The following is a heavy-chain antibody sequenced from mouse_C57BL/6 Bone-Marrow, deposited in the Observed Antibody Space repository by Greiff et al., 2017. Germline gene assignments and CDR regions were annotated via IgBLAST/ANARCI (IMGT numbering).Heavy chain of an antibody. V-gene: IGHV2-5*01. J-gene: IGHJ4*01. CDR1: GFSLTSYG. Sequence: VQRVESGPGLVQPSQSLSITCTVSGFSLTSYGVHWVRQSPGKGLEWLGVIWRGGSTDYNAAFMSRLSITKDNSKSQVFFKMNRLQADDTAIYYCAKNWGGRAMDYWGQGTSVTVSS. CDR2: IWRGGST. CDR3: AKNWGGRAMDY.